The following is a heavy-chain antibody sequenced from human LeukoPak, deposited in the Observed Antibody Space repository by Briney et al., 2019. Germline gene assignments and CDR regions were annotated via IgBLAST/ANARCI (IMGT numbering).Heavy chain of an antibody. CDR1: GYTFTSYY. J-gene: IGHJ4*02. CDR2: INPSGGST. CDR3: ARLSAL. Sequence: ASVKVSCKASGYTFTSYYMHWVRQAPEQGLEWMGIINPSGGSTSYAQKFQGRVTMTRDMSTSTVYMELRSLRYDDTAVYYCARLSALWGQGTLVTVSS. V-gene: IGHV1-46*01.